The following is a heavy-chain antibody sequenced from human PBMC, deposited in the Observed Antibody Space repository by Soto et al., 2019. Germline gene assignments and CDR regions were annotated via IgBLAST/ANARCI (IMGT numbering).Heavy chain of an antibody. J-gene: IGHJ4*02. D-gene: IGHD5-18*01. CDR2: INPSGGST. CDR3: ARDVDTAMVYGY. V-gene: IGHV1-46*01. Sequence: ASVKVSCTASGYTFTSYYMHWVRQAPGQGLEWMGIINPSGGSTSYAQKFQGRVTMTRDTSTSTVYMERSSLRSEDTAVYYCARDVDTAMVYGYWGQGTLVTVSS. CDR1: GYTFTSYY.